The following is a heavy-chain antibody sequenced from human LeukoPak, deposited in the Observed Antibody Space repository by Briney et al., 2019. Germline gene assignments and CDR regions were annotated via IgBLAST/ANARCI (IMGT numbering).Heavy chain of an antibody. CDR2: INPSGGST. V-gene: IGHV1-46*01. J-gene: IGHJ4*02. CDR3: ARDPNGPSYYDSSGYYDY. CDR1: GYTFTSYY. Sequence: ASVKVSCKASGYTFTSYYMHWVRQAPGQGLEWMGIINPSGGSTSYAQKFQGRVTMTRDTSTSTDYMELSSLRSEDTAVYYCARDPNGPSYYDSSGYYDYWGQGTLVTVSS. D-gene: IGHD3-22*01.